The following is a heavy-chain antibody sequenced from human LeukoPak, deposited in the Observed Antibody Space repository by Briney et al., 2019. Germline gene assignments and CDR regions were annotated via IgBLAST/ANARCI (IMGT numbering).Heavy chain of an antibody. CDR2: ISADSYYT. V-gene: IGHV3-23*01. Sequence: GGSLRLSCAASGFTFSSHAMSWVRQAPGKGLDWVSAISADSYYTYYADSVQGRFTISRDNSKNTLYLQMNSLRAEDTALYYCANFVDTSMGGNDYWGQGTLVTVSS. J-gene: IGHJ4*02. CDR3: ANFVDTSMGGNDY. CDR1: GFTFSSHA. D-gene: IGHD5-18*01.